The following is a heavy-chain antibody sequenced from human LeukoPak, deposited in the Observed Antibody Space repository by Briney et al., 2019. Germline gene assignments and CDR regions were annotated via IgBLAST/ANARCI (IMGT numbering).Heavy chain of an antibody. CDR2: IYYGGSS. CDR3: ARGIDSDAYFQH. Sequence: SETLSLTCTVSGGSISSSYWSWIRQPPGKGLEWIGYIYYGGSSNYNPSLKSRVTMSVDTSKNQFSLRLRSVTAADTAVYYCARGIDSDAYFQHWGQGTLVTVSS. CDR1: GGSISSSY. V-gene: IGHV4-59*01. J-gene: IGHJ1*01.